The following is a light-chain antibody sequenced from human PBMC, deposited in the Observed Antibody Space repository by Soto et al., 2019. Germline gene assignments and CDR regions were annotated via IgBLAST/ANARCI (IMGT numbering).Light chain of an antibody. V-gene: IGLV1-44*01. CDR1: NSNIGSHT. CDR3: ASWDDNLQV. J-gene: IGLJ1*01. CDR2: SNS. Sequence: QSVLTQPPSASGTPGQRVTISCSGSNSNIGSHTVNWYQQLPGTAPKLLIYSNSQRPLGVPVRFSGSKSGTSASLAISGLLSEDEADYYCASWDDNLQVFGLGTKLTVL.